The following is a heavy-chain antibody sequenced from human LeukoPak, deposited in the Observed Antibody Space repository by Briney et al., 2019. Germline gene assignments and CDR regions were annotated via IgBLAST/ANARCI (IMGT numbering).Heavy chain of an antibody. Sequence: SETLSLTCTVSGGSISSSSYYWGWIRQPPGKGLEWIGSIYYSGSTYYNPSLKSRVTISVDTSKNQFSLKLSSVTAADTAVYYCARDTAGTTLYYFDYWGQGTLVTVSS. CDR2: IYYSGST. V-gene: IGHV4-39*07. D-gene: IGHD6-19*01. CDR3: ARDTAGTTLYYFDY. CDR1: GGSISSSSYY. J-gene: IGHJ4*02.